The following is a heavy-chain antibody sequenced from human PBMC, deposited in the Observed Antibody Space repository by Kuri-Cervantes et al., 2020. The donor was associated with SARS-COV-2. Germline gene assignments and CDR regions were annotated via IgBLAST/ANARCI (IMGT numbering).Heavy chain of an antibody. J-gene: IGHJ4*02. CDR3: GRGGEHIYGFYPESN. CDR1: GFAFSSCS. V-gene: IGHV3-21*04. D-gene: IGHD2/OR15-2a*01. Sequence: ETLSLTCAASGFAFSSCSMNWGRQAPGQGLEWVSSSSSNSSYIYYADSVKDRFIISRDNAKNSLYLQMNSLSAEATAVYYCGRGGEHIYGFYPESNWGQGTLVTVSS. CDR2: SSSNSSYI.